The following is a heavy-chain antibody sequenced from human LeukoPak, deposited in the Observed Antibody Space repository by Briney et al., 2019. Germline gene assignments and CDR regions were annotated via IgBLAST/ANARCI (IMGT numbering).Heavy chain of an antibody. CDR2: INHSGST. D-gene: IGHD2-2*01. J-gene: IGHJ5*02. CDR3: ARGLRLVVPAANNWFDP. V-gene: IGHV4-34*01. Sequence: SETVSLTCAVYGGSFSGYYWSWIRQPPGKGLEWIGEINHSGSTNYNPSLKSRVTISVDTSKNQFSLKLSSVTAADTAVYHCARGLRLVVPAANNWFDPWGQGTLVTVSS. CDR1: GGSFSGYY.